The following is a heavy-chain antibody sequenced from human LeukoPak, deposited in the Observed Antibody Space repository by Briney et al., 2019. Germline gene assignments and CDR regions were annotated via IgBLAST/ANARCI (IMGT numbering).Heavy chain of an antibody. V-gene: IGHV4-4*07. CDR2: IYTSGST. CDR1: GGSISSYY. CDR3: ASGAAAAPRGYYGMDV. J-gene: IGHJ6*02. Sequence: SETLSLTCTVSGGSISSYYWSWIRQPAGKGLEWIGRIYTSGSTNYNPSLKSRVTMSVDTSKNQFSLKLSSVTAADTAVYYCASGAAAAPRGYYGMDVWGQGTTVTVSS. D-gene: IGHD6-13*01.